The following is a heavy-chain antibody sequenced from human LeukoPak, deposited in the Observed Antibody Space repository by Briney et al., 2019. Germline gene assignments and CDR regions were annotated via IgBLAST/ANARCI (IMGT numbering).Heavy chain of an antibody. CDR2: IYAGNSDT. Sequence: GESLKISCQGFGYTFTTSWIGWVRQLPGKGMEWMAIIYAGNSDTKYSPSFQGQVSISTDRSISTAYLQWSSLQASDTAIYFCAILNHPDGRVYWGQGTLVTVSS. CDR1: GYTFTTSW. V-gene: IGHV5-51*01. CDR3: AILNHPDGRVY. D-gene: IGHD5-24*01. J-gene: IGHJ4*02.